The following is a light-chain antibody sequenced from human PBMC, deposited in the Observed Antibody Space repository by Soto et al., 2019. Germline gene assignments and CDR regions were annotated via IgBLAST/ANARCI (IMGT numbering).Light chain of an antibody. J-gene: IGKJ4*01. V-gene: IGKV1-33*01. CDR3: QQYDNHPRT. CDR2: DAS. Sequence: DIQMTQSPSSLSASVGDRVTITCQASQGISNYLNWYQQKPGKAPKLLIYDASNLERGVPSRFSGSGSGTDFTFTISSLQPEDIATYYCQQYDNHPRTFGGGTKVDI. CDR1: QGISNY.